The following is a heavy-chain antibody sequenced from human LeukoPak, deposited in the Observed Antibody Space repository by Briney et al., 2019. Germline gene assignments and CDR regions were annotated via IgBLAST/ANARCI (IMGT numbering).Heavy chain of an antibody. J-gene: IGHJ4*02. Sequence: GGSLRLSCAASGFTFSSYEMNWVRQAPGMGLEWVSAITDSGDSTYYVDSVKGRFTISRDNSKNTLYLQMNSLRVEDTAVYYCAKDALRTSGWYYFDNWGQGALVAVSS. V-gene: IGHV3-23*01. CDR3: AKDALRTSGWYYFDN. CDR1: GFTFSSYE. D-gene: IGHD6-19*01. CDR2: ITDSGDST.